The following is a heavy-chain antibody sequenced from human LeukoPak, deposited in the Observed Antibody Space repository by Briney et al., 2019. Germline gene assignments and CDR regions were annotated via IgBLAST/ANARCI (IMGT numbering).Heavy chain of an antibody. J-gene: IGHJ4*02. Sequence: GASVKVSCKASGYTFTSYGISWVRQAPGQGLEWMGWISAYNGNTNYAQKLQGRVTMTTDTSTSTAYMELSRLRSDDTAVYYCARETRDADPDYWGQGTLVTVSS. CDR2: ISAYNGNT. D-gene: IGHD2-2*01. CDR1: GYTFTSYG. V-gene: IGHV1-18*01. CDR3: ARETRDADPDY.